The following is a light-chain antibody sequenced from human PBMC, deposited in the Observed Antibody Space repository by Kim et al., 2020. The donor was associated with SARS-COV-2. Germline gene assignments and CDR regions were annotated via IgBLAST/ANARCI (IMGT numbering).Light chain of an antibody. CDR1: SSNIVAGYD. CDR2: GNS. Sequence: VTISCTGSSSNIVAGYDVHWYQQLPGTAPNLLIYGNSNRPSGVPDRFSGSKSGTSASLAITGLQAEDEADYYCQSYDSSMSALYVFGTGTKVTVL. J-gene: IGLJ1*01. V-gene: IGLV1-40*01. CDR3: QSYDSSMSALYV.